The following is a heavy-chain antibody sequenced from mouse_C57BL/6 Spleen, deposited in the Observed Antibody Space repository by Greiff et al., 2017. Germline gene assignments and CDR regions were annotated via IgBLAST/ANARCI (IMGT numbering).Heavy chain of an antibody. D-gene: IGHD1-1*01. Sequence: VQVVESGPGLVAPSQSLSITCTVSGFSLTSYGVHWVRQPPGKGLEWLVVIWSDGSTTYNSALNSRLSISKDNSKSQVFLKMNSLQTDDTAMYYCARSYYGSSYAMDYWGQGTSVTVSS. V-gene: IGHV2-6*03. CDR2: IWSDGST. CDR1: GFSLTSYG. CDR3: ARSYYGSSYAMDY. J-gene: IGHJ4*01.